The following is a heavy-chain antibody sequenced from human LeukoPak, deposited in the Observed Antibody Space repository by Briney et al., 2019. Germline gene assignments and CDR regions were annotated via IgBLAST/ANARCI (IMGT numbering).Heavy chain of an antibody. CDR1: GGSISSYY. Sequence: SETLSLTCTVSGGSISSYYWSWIRQPAGKGLEWIGRIYTSGSTNYNPSLKNRVTMSVDTSKNQFSLKLSSVTAADTAVYYCAREMSRVGYFDYWGQGPLVTVSS. D-gene: IGHD5/OR15-5a*01. V-gene: IGHV4-4*07. CDR3: AREMSRVGYFDY. J-gene: IGHJ4*02. CDR2: IYTSGST.